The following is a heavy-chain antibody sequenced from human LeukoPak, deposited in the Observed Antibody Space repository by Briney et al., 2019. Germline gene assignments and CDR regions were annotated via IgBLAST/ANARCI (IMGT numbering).Heavy chain of an antibody. CDR3: AKDKRARNSEDGMGAYYYYMDV. CDR1: GFTFSSYE. J-gene: IGHJ6*03. D-gene: IGHD3-16*01. Sequence: PGGSLRLSCAASGFTFSSYEMNWVRQAPGKGLEWVSYISSSGSTIYYADSVKGRFTISRDNSKNSLYLQMNSLRTEDTALYDCAKDKRARNSEDGMGAYYYYMDVWGKGTTVTVSS. CDR2: ISSSGSTI. V-gene: IGHV3-48*03.